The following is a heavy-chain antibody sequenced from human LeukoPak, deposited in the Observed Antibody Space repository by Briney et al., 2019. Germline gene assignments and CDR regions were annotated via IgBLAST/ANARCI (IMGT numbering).Heavy chain of an antibody. V-gene: IGHV4-59*08. CDR3: ARGPNPGGYFNWFDP. CDR1: GGSISSYY. J-gene: IGHJ5*02. CDR2: IYYSGST. D-gene: IGHD6-13*01. Sequence: SEILSLTCTVSGGSISSYYWSWIRQPPGKGLEWIGYIYYSGSTNYNPSLKSRVTISVDTSKNQFSLKLSSVTAADTAVYYCARGPNPGGYFNWFDPWGQGTLVTVSS.